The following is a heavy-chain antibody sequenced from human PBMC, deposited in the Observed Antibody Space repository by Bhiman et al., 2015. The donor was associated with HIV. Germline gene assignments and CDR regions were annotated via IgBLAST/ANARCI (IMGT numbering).Heavy chain of an antibody. CDR2: INTDGSST. CDR3: ARDTWNIARAGTSFDN. CDR1: GFTFSSYW. J-gene: IGHJ4*02. Sequence: EVQLVESGGGLVQPGGSLRLSCAASGFTFSSYWMHWVRQGPGKGLVWVSRINTDGSSTSYADSVKGRFTISRDNAKNTLFLQMKSLRAEDTAVYYCARDTWNIARAGTSFDNWGQGTLVTVSS. D-gene: IGHD6-13*01. V-gene: IGHV3-74*01.